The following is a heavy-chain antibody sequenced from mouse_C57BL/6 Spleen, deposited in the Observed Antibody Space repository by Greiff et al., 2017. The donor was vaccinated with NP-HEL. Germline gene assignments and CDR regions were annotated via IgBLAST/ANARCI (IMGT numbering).Heavy chain of an antibody. J-gene: IGHJ2*01. D-gene: IGHD2-4*01. CDR1: GYTFTSYW. CDR2: IYPGSGST. V-gene: IGHV1-55*01. Sequence: QVQLQQPGAELVKPGASVKMSCKASGYTFTSYWITWVKQRPGQGLEWIGDIYPGSGSTNYNEKFKSKATLTVDTSSSTAYMQLSSLTSEDSAVYYCAREGDDYDEGFYFDYWGQGTTLTVSS. CDR3: AREGDDYDEGFYFDY.